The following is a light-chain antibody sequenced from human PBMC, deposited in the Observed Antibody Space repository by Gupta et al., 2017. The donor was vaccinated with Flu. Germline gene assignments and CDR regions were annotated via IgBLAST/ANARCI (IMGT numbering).Light chain of an antibody. CDR2: EDN. J-gene: IGLJ3*02. CDR1: SGSIASNY. Sequence: NFMLTLPHSVSEPPGKTVTISCTRSSGSIASNYVQWYQKRPGSAPTPVIYEDNIRPSGVPDRFSGSIDSSSNTASITSAGLRDEGEDVYYGQYYDPTNRVFGGGTKLTVL. CDR3: QYYDPTNRV. V-gene: IGLV6-57*03.